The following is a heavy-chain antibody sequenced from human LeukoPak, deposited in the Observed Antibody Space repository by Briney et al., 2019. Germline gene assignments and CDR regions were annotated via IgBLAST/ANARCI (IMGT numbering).Heavy chain of an antibody. Sequence: SVKVSCKASGGTFSSYTISWVRQAPGQGLEWMGRIIPIFGTANYAQKFQGRVTITTDESTSTAYMELSSLRSEDTAVYYCARGGEEWELPDDEAFDIWGEGTMVTVSS. CDR2: IIPIFGTA. CDR1: GGTFSSYT. J-gene: IGHJ3*02. CDR3: ARGGEEWELPDDEAFDI. D-gene: IGHD1-26*01. V-gene: IGHV1-69*05.